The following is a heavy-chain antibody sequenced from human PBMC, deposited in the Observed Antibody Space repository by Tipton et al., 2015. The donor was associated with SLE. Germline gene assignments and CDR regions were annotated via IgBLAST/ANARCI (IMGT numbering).Heavy chain of an antibody. D-gene: IGHD2-21*01. CDR3: ASQNSIRGDAFDI. CDR2: IYYSGST. J-gene: IGHJ3*02. CDR1: GGSISSSSYY. Sequence: TLSLTCTVSGGSISSSSYYWGWIHQPPGKGLEWIGSIYYSGSTYYNPSLKSRVTISVDTSKNQFSLKLSSVTAADTAVYYCASQNSIRGDAFDIWGQGTMVTVSS. V-gene: IGHV4-39*07.